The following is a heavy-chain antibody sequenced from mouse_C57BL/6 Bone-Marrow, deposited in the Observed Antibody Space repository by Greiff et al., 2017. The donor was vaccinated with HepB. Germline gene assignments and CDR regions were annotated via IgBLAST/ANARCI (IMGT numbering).Heavy chain of an antibody. CDR1: GYSITSGYY. CDR3: ARDGGYSNYD. J-gene: IGHJ3*01. D-gene: IGHD2-5*01. CDR2: ISYDGSN. V-gene: IGHV3-6*01. Sequence: ESGPGLVKPSQSLSLTCSVTGYSITSGYYWNWIRQFPGNKLEWMGYISYDGSNNYNPSLKNRISITRDTSKNQFFLKLNSVTTEDTATYYCARDGGYSNYDWGQGTLVTVSA.